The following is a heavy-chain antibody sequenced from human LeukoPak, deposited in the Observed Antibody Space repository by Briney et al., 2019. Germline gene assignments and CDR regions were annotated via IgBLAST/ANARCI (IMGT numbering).Heavy chain of an antibody. CDR3: AGAYCGGDCYSESSFDY. CDR1: GFTFSSYA. Sequence: GGSLRLSCAASGFTFSSYAMHWVRQAPGKGLEWVAVISYDGSNKYYADSVKGRFTISRDNSKNTLYLQMNSLRAEDTAVYYCAGAYCGGDCYSESSFDYWGQGTLVTVSS. V-gene: IGHV3-30-3*02. D-gene: IGHD2-21*02. J-gene: IGHJ4*02. CDR2: ISYDGSNK.